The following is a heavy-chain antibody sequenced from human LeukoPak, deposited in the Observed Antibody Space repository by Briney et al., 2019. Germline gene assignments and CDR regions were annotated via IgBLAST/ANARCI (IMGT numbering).Heavy chain of an antibody. D-gene: IGHD1-1*01. V-gene: IGHV4-39*01. Sequence: SETLSLTCTVSGGSISSSSYYWGWIRQPPGKGLEWIGNIYYSGSTYYSPSLKSRVTISVDTSKNQFSLKLSSVTAADTAVYYCARPVPSRLGWFDPWGQGALVTVSS. J-gene: IGHJ5*02. CDR3: ARPVPSRLGWFDP. CDR1: GGSISSSSYY. CDR2: IYYSGST.